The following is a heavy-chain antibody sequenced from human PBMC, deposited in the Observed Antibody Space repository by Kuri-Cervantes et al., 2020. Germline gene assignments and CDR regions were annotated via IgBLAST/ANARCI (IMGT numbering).Heavy chain of an antibody. CDR3: ARAWPGYGWLQNCPDY. V-gene: IGHV3-7*03. J-gene: IGHJ4*02. Sequence: GGSLRLSCAASGFTFSRYWMIWVRQTPGKGLEWVASINHDGSEQYYLDSVKGRFTVSRDNAKNSLYLQMNSLRAEDTALYYCARAWPGYGWLQNCPDYWGQGTLVTVSS. CDR1: GFTFSRYW. CDR2: INHDGSEQ. D-gene: IGHD5-24*01.